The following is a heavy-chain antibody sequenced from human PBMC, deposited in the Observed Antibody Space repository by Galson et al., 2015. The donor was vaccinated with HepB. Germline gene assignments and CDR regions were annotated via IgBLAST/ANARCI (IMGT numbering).Heavy chain of an antibody. CDR3: VREMGYCTRSDCYAAFDY. Sequence: SLRLSCAASGFSLDDYGMNWVRQTPGKGLEWASGINWNGGSIVYADSVKGRFTVSRDNAKNSLYLQMDSLRAEDTAFYYCVREMGYCTRSDCYAAFDYWGQGALVTVSS. D-gene: IGHD2-2*01. CDR2: INWNGGSI. V-gene: IGHV3-20*04. CDR1: GFSLDDYG. J-gene: IGHJ4*02.